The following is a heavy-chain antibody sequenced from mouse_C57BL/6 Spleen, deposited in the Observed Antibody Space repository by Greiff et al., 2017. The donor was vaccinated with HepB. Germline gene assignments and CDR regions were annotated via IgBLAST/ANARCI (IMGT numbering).Heavy chain of an antibody. D-gene: IGHD4-1*01. J-gene: IGHJ2*01. CDR3: ARANWDGDYFDY. V-gene: IGHV7-1*01. Sequence: EVKLVESGGGLVQSGRSLRLSCATSGFTFSDFYMEWVRQAPGKGLEWIAASRNKANDYTTEYSASVKGRFIVSRDTSQSILYLQMNALRAEDTAIYYCARANWDGDYFDYWGQGTTLTVSS. CDR1: GFTFSDFY. CDR2: SRNKANDYTT.